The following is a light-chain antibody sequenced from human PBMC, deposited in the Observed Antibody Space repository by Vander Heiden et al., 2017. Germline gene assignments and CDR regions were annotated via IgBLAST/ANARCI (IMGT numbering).Light chain of an antibody. CDR3: RQRSNYGLT. CDR2: DAS. Sequence: ETELTQSPGTLSLSPGERATLSCRASQSVNSSLASYQQKPGQAPRLLIYDASNRATAIPATFSGSGSARAFTLTIISRVPEDYAVYYCRQRSNYGLTFGQGTQVEIK. J-gene: IGKJ5*01. V-gene: IGKV3-11*02. CDR1: QSVNSS.